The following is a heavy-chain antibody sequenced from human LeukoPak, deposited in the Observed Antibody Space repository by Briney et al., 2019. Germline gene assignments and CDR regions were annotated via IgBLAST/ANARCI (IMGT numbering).Heavy chain of an antibody. CDR2: ISGSGGST. Sequence: PGGSLRLSCAASGSTFSSYAMSWVRQAPGKGLEWVSAISGSGGSTYYADSVKGRFTISRDNSKNTLYLQMNSLRAEDTAVYYCATSLAVVAATSYFDYWGQGTLVTVSS. V-gene: IGHV3-23*01. CDR1: GSTFSSYA. CDR3: ATSLAVVAATSYFDY. D-gene: IGHD2-15*01. J-gene: IGHJ4*02.